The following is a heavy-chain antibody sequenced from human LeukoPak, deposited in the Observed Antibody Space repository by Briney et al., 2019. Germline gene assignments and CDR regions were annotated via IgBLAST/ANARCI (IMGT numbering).Heavy chain of an antibody. CDR2: IYTSGST. CDR3: ARDLGWLLAFDI. V-gene: IGHV4-61*02. CDR1: GGSISSGTYY. J-gene: IGHJ3*02. Sequence: SETLSLTCTVSGGSISSGTYYWSWIRQPAGKGLEWIGRIYTSGSTNYNPSLKSRVTISVDTSKNQFSLKLSSVTAADTAVYYCARDLGWLLAFDIWGQGTMVTVSS. D-gene: IGHD3-3*01.